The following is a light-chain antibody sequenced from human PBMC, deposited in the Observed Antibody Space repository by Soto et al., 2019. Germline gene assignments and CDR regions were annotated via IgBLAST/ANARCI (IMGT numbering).Light chain of an antibody. CDR3: QQRSKRRP. CDR2: DAS. Sequence: IGWTQSQDTLSLSPGERATLSCRSSQSFSGHLAWYQQKPGQAPRLLIYDASKRATGIPARFSGSGFGTDYTLTISSLEPEDFAVYYCQQRSKRRPFGQGTKVDIK. V-gene: IGKV3-11*01. J-gene: IGKJ1*01. CDR1: QSFSGH.